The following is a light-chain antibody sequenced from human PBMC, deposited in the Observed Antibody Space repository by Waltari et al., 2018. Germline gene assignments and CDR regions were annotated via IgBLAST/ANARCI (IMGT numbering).Light chain of an antibody. Sequence: DVQMTQSPSTLSASVGDRVTITCRASQSVSVWLAWYQQKPGKAPKLLIYAASSLESGAPSRFSGSGSGTEFTLTISGLQPDDFATYYCQQYNSYSTFGQGTKVEIK. CDR1: QSVSVW. V-gene: IGKV1-5*03. J-gene: IGKJ1*01. CDR3: QQYNSYST. CDR2: AAS.